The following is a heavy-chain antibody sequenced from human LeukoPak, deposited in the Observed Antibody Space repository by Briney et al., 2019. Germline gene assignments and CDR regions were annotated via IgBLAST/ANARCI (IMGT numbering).Heavy chain of an antibody. J-gene: IGHJ4*02. CDR1: GGSINSGSYY. CDR3: ARVSYDSSGHSFDY. D-gene: IGHD3-22*01. Sequence: SETLSLTCTVSGGSINSGSYYWSWIRQPAGKGLEWIGRIYTSGSTNYNPSLKSRVTISLDTSKNQFSLKLSSVTAADTAVYYCARVSYDSSGHSFDYGGQGTLVTVSS. CDR2: IYTSGST. V-gene: IGHV4-61*02.